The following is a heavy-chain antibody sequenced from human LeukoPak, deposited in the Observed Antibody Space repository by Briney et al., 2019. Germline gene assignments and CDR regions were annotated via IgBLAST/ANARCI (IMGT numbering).Heavy chain of an antibody. CDR2: INHSGST. Sequence: SETLSLTCAVYGGSFSGYYWSWIRQPPGKGLEWIGEINHSGSTNYNPSLKSRVTISVDTSKNQFSLKLSSVTAADTAVYYRARGWRYYYDSGSYYLDYWGQGTLVTVSS. CDR3: ARGWRYYYDSGSYYLDY. J-gene: IGHJ4*02. CDR1: GGSFSGYY. D-gene: IGHD3-10*01. V-gene: IGHV4-34*01.